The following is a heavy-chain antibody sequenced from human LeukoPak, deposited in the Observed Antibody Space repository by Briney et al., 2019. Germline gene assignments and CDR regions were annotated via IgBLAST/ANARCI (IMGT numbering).Heavy chain of an antibody. J-gene: IGHJ6*04. D-gene: IGHD3-16*01. CDR3: ARVRLYVWDPHLDV. Sequence: SETLSLTCTVSGGSISSSSYYWGWIRQPPGKGLEWIGSIYYSGSTYYNPSLKSRVTISVDTSKNQFSLKLSSVTAADTAVYYCARVRLYVWDPHLDVWGKGTTVTISS. V-gene: IGHV4-39*07. CDR2: IYYSGST. CDR1: GGSISSSSYY.